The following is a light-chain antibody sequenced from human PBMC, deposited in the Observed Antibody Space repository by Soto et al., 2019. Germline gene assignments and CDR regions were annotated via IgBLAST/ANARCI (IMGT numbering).Light chain of an antibody. Sequence: QSVLTQPPSVSAAPGQKVTISCSGSSSNIGNEFVSWYPQLPGTAPKLLIFDDYKRPSGIPDRFSGSKSGSTATLGITGLQTGDEADYYCGTWDTSLRGVVFGGGTKLTVL. CDR1: SSNIGNEF. J-gene: IGLJ2*01. CDR3: GTWDTSLRGVV. CDR2: DDY. V-gene: IGLV1-51*01.